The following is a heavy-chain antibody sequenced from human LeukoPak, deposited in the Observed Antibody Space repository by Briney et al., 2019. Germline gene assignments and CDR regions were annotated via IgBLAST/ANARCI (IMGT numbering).Heavy chain of an antibody. V-gene: IGHV3-23*01. D-gene: IGHD3-9*01. J-gene: IGHJ4*02. CDR1: GFTFSSYA. CDR3: AKEERYFGSPPDY. CDR2: ISGSGGAGT. Sequence: QPGGSLRLSCAGSGFTFSSYAMSWVRQAPGKGLEWVSTISGSGGAGTYYADSVKGRFTVSRDNSKNTLYLQMNSLRAEDTAVYYCAKEERYFGSPPDYWGQGTLVTVSS.